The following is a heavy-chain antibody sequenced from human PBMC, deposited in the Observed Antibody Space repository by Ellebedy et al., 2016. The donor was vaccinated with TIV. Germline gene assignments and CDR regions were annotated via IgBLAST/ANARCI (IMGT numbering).Heavy chain of an antibody. V-gene: IGHV3-49*03. CDR1: GFTFGDYA. J-gene: IGHJ6*03. Sequence: GESLKISXTASGFTFGDYAMSWFRQAPGKGLEWVGFIRSKAYGGTTEYAASVKGRFTISRDDSKSIAYLQMNSLKTEDTAVYYCTRNQVVVPAARVVDYYYMDVWGKGTTVTVSS. D-gene: IGHD2-2*01. CDR2: IRSKAYGGTT. CDR3: TRNQVVVPAARVVDYYYMDV.